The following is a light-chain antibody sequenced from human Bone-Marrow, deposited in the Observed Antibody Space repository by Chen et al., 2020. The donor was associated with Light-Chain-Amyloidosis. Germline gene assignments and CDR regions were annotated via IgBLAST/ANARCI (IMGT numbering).Light chain of an antibody. CDR2: RDT. J-gene: IGLJ2*01. V-gene: IGLV3-25*03. Sequence: SYDLSQPPSVSVSPGLTASTTRSGDDLPTKYAYWYHQKPGQAPVLVIHRDTERPSGISERFSGSSSGKTATLTISGVQAEDEADYHCQSADSSGTYEVIFGGGTKLTVL. CDR1: DLPTKY. CDR3: QSADSSGTYEVI.